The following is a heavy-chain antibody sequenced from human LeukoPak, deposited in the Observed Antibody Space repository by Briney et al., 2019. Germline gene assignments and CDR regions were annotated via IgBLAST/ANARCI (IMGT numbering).Heavy chain of an antibody. Sequence: GGSLRLSWAASGFTFRSYAMSWVRQAPGKGLEWVSAISGSGGSTYYADSVKGRFTISRDNAKNSLYLQMSSLRAEDTAVYYCARDFEFGSAAGTPNWGQGTLVTVSS. J-gene: IGHJ4*02. CDR2: ISGSGGST. D-gene: IGHD6-13*01. CDR1: GFTFRSYA. CDR3: ARDFEFGSAAGTPN. V-gene: IGHV3-23*01.